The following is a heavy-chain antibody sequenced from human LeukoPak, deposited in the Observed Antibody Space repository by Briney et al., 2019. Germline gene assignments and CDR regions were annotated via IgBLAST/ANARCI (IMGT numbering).Heavy chain of an antibody. CDR1: GFTFSSYA. CDR2: ISYDGSNK. Sequence: QTGGSLRLSCAASGFTFSSYAMHWVRQAPGKGLEWVAVISYDGSNKYYADSVKGRFTISRDNSKNTLYLQMNCLRAEDTAVYYCARLSYSSSVGDYWGQGTLVTVSS. CDR3: ARLSYSSSVGDY. J-gene: IGHJ4*02. V-gene: IGHV3-30-3*01. D-gene: IGHD6-13*01.